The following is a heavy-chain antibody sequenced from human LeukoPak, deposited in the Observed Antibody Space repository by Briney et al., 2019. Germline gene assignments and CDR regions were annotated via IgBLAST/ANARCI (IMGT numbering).Heavy chain of an antibody. Sequence: SETLSLTCAVYGGSFSGYYWSWIRQPPGKGLEWIGEVNHSGSTNYNPSLKSRVTISVDTSKNQFSLKLSSVTAADTAVYYCARGVLVPPRYYDYVWGSYRSNWFDPWGRGTLVTVSS. CDR3: ARGVLVPPRYYDYVWGSYRSNWFDP. CDR2: VNHSGST. CDR1: GGSFSGYY. D-gene: IGHD3-16*02. V-gene: IGHV4-34*01. J-gene: IGHJ5*02.